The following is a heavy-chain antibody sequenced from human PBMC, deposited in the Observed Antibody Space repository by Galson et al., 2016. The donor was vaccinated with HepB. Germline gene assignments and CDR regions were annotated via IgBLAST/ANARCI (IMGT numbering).Heavy chain of an antibody. V-gene: IGHV1-18*01. J-gene: IGHJ4*03. D-gene: IGHD2-15*01. CDR1: GYTFSAYG. CDR2: ISVYNGNT. Sequence: SVKVSCKASGYTFSAYGTTWVRQAPGQGLEWMGWISVYNGNTTYAQRFRGRVTMTTDTSTSTAYVELRSLRSDDTAVYYCARDSDCSGGNCYFDSWGQGTLVTVSS. CDR3: ARDSDCSGGNCYFDS.